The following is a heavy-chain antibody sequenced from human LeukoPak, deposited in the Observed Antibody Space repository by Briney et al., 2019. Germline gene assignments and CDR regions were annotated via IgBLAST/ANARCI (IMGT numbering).Heavy chain of an antibody. CDR2: ISSSSSYI. J-gene: IGHJ4*02. Sequence: PGGSLRLSCAASGFTFSDYHMSWIRQAPGKGLEWVSSISSSSSYIYYADSVKGRFTISRDNAKNSLYLQMNSLRAEDTAVYYCAGGYDKMYYYDSSGYSLFDYWGQGTLVTVSS. CDR1: GFTFSDYH. CDR3: AGGYDKMYYYDSSGYSLFDY. D-gene: IGHD3-22*01. V-gene: IGHV3-11*06.